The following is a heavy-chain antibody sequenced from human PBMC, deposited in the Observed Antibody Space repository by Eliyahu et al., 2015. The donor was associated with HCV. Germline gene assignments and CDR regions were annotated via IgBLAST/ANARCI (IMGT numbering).Heavy chain of an antibody. CDR2: ISGSGGST. V-gene: IGHV3-23*01. CDR1: GFXFSSYA. D-gene: IGHD4-17*01. Sequence: EVQLLESGGGLVQPGGSLXLSCAASGFXFSSYAMSWVRQAPGKGLEGVSAISGSGGSTYYADSVKGRFTISRDNSKNTLYLQMNSLRAEDTAVYYCAKPRPHDYGDYGLGVYWGQGTLVTVSS. J-gene: IGHJ4*02. CDR3: AKPRPHDYGDYGLGVY.